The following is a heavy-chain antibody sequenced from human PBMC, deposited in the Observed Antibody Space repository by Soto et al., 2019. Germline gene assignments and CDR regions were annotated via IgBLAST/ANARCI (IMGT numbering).Heavy chain of an antibody. J-gene: IGHJ6*02. CDR3: AREKPTYYYDSSGYYPPSYYGMDV. V-gene: IGHV3-13*01. D-gene: IGHD3-22*01. Sequence: ESGGGLVQPGGSLRLSCAASGFTFSSYDMHWVRQATGKGLEWVSAIGTAGDTYYPGSVKGRFTISRENAKNSLYLQMNSLRAEDTAVYYCAREKPTYYYDSSGYYPPSYYGMDVWGQGTTVTVSS. CDR2: IGTAGDT. CDR1: GFTFSSYD.